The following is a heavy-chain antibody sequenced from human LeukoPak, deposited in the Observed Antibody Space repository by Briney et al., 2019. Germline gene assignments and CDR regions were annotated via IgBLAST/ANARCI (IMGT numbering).Heavy chain of an antibody. V-gene: IGHV3-48*01. CDR2: ISSSSSTI. Sequence: PGGSLRLSCAASGFIFSTYSMNWVRQAPGKGLGWVSYISSSSSTIYYADSVKGRFTISRDNAENSLYLQMNSLGAEDSAVYYCARDDHYNYYYMDVWGKGTTVTVSS. CDR1: GFIFSTYS. CDR3: ARDDHYNYYYMDV. J-gene: IGHJ6*03.